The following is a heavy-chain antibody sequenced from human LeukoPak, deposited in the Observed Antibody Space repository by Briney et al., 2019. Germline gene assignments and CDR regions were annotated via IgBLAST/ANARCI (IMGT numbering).Heavy chain of an antibody. CDR1: GFTFNSYA. Sequence: PGGSLRLSCAASGFTFNSYAMTWVRQAPGKGLEWVSAISGGGVNTYYADSVKGRFTISGDNSKNMLYLQMNSLRAEDTAVYYCAKTLGYSGYFSPWGQGTLVTVSS. D-gene: IGHD3-22*01. CDR3: AKTLGYSGYFSP. J-gene: IGHJ5*02. CDR2: ISGGGVNT. V-gene: IGHV3-23*01.